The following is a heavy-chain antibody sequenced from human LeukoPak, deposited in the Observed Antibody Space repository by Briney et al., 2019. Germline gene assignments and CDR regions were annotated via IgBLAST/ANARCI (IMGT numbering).Heavy chain of an antibody. J-gene: IGHJ3*02. V-gene: IGHV3-48*03. CDR3: AGDPFYGLDVFDI. CDR2: ISRSGDAK. D-gene: IGHD2/OR15-2a*01. CDR1: GYTFSNYE. Sequence: PGGSLRLSCAASGYTFSNYEMYWIRQAPGKGLEWVSYISRSGDAKYYADSVKGRFTISRDNAKNSLYLQMNTLRTEDTALYHCAGDPFYGLDVFDIWGQGTMVTVSS.